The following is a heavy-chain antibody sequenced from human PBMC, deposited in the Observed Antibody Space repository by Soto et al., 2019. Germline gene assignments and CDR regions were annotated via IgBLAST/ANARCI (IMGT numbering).Heavy chain of an antibody. CDR2: IYYSGST. CDR1: GCSISSSSYY. Sequence: SETLSLTCTVSGCSISSSSYYCGWIRQPPGKGLEWIGSIYYSGSTYYNPSLKSRVTISVDTSKNQFSLKLSSVTAADTAVYYCARHVRRVDGGYPNWFDPWGQGTLVTVSS. J-gene: IGHJ5*02. D-gene: IGHD5-12*01. V-gene: IGHV4-39*01. CDR3: ARHVRRVDGGYPNWFDP.